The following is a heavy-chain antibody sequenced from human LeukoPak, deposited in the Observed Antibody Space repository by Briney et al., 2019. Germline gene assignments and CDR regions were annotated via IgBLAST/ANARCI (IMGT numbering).Heavy chain of an antibody. V-gene: IGHV4-39*01. CDR2: FYYSGST. J-gene: IGHJ4*02. Sequence: PSETLSLTCTVSGGSVSSSSYYWGWIRQPPGKGLEWIGSFYYSGSTYYNPSLKSRVTISVDTSKNQFSLKLSSVTAADTAVYYCARLTYYYGSGSPMALFDYWGQGTLVTVSS. CDR3: ARLTYYYGSGSPMALFDY. D-gene: IGHD3-10*01. CDR1: GGSVSSSSYY.